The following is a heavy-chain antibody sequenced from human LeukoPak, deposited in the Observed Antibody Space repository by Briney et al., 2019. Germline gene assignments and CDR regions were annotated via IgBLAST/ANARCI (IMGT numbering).Heavy chain of an antibody. Sequence: SETLSLTRTVSGGSISSNHYYWGWIRQPPGKGLEWIGSIYYSGSTHYNPSLKSRVTISVDTSKNQFSLKVSSVTAADTAVYYCARDGEMATIENYFEYWGQGTLVTVSS. J-gene: IGHJ4*02. CDR2: IYYSGST. D-gene: IGHD5-24*01. CDR1: GGSISSNHYY. CDR3: ARDGEMATIENYFEY. V-gene: IGHV4-39*07.